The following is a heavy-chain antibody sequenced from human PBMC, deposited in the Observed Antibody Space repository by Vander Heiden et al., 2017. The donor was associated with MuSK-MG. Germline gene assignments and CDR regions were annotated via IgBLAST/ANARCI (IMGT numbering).Heavy chain of an antibody. D-gene: IGHD3-22*01. CDR1: GFTCSTSC. V-gene: IGHV3-7*03. Sequence: EVQLVASGGGLVQPGGSLRLSCAASGFTCSTSCLRWVRHAPGTGLDCLANIKQDGSEKYYVDSVKGRFTISRDNAKNSMYLQIDSLRAEDTAVYYCARDKYYYDTSGYYIFDYWGQGALVTVSS. CDR3: ARDKYYYDTSGYYIFDY. CDR2: IKQDGSEK. J-gene: IGHJ4*02.